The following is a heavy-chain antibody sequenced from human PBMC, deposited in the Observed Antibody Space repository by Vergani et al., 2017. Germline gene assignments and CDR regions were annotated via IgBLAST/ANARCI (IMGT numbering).Heavy chain of an antibody. V-gene: IGHV3-48*03. CDR1: GFTFSSYE. J-gene: IGHJ4*02. D-gene: IGHD4-23*01. CDR3: ARWDYGGNETDY. Sequence: EVQLVESGGGLVQPGGSLRLSCAASGFTFSSYEMNWVRQAPGKGLEWVSSISSSSSYIYYADSVKGRFTISRDNAKNSLYLQMNSLRAEDTAVYYCARWDYGGNETDYWGQGTLVTVSS. CDR2: ISSSSSYI.